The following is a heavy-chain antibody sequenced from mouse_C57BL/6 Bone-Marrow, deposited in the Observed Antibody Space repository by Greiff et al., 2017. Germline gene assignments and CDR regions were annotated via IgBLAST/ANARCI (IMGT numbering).Heavy chain of an antibody. CDR1: GYTFTDYY. Sequence: QVHVKQSGAELVRPGASVKLSCKASGYTFTDYYINWVKQRPGQGLEWIARIDPGSGNTYYNEKFKGKATLTAEKSSSTAYMQLSSLTSEDSAVYFCARLEGIYYYYDKAWFAYWGQGTRVTGSA. V-gene: IGHV1-76*01. D-gene: IGHD2-4*01. CDR3: ARLEGIYYYYDKAWFAY. J-gene: IGHJ3*01. CDR2: IDPGSGNT.